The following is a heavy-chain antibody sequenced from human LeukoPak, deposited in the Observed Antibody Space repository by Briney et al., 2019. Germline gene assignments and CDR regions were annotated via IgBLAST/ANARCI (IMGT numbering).Heavy chain of an antibody. V-gene: IGHV3-9*01. CDR2: ISWNSGTI. Sequence: GGSLRLSCAASGFTFDDYAMHWVRQAPGKGLEWVSGISWNSGTIGYADSVEGRFTISRDNAKNSLSLQMNSLGLEDTALYYCAKDLWGFNRGTIRNEDAFDVWGQGTMVTVSS. D-gene: IGHD1-1*01. CDR3: AKDLWGFNRGTIRNEDAFDV. CDR1: GFTFDDYA. J-gene: IGHJ3*01.